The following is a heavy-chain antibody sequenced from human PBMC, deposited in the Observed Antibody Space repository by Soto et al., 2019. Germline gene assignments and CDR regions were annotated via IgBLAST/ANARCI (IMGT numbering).Heavy chain of an antibody. Sequence: GGSLRLSCAASGFTFSSYGMHWVRQAPGKGLEWVAVISYDGSNKYYADSVKGRFTISRDNSKNTLYLQMNSLRAEDTAVYYCVSWELRLGAFDPWGQGTLVTVSS. CDR2: ISYDGSNK. V-gene: IGHV3-30*03. CDR1: GFTFSSYG. J-gene: IGHJ5*02. D-gene: IGHD1-26*01. CDR3: VSWELRLGAFDP.